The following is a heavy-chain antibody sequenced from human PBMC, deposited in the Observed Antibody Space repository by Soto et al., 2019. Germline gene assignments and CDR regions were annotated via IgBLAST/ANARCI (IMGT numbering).Heavy chain of an antibody. CDR1: GLTFGDHY. Sequence: EVQLVESGGGLVQPGGSLTLSCAVSGLTFGDHYMEWVRQAPGKGLEWVARSRNKAKSYSTDFAASVKGRFTISRDESMNSLNLQMNSMMTEDTAVYYCSILEGAWGQGTLATVSS. J-gene: IGHJ5*02. D-gene: IGHD2-21*01. V-gene: IGHV3-72*01. CDR3: SILEGA. CDR2: SRNKAKSYST.